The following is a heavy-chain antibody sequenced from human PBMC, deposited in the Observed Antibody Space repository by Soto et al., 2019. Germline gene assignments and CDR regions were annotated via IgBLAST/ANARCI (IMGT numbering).Heavy chain of an antibody. D-gene: IGHD1-1*01. CDR3: ASLTGSHGCWFDP. CDR2: IIPIFGTA. J-gene: IGHJ5*02. V-gene: IGHV1-69*01. CDR1: GGTFSSYA. Sequence: QVQLVQSGAEVKKPGSSVKVSCKSSGGTFSSYAISWVRQAPGQGLEWMGGIIPIFGTANYAQKFQGRVTITADESTSTAYMALSSLRSEDTAGYYCASLTGSHGCWFDPWGQGTLVTVSS.